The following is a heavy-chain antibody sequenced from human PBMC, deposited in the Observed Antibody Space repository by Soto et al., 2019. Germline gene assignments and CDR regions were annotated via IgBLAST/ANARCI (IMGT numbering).Heavy chain of an antibody. V-gene: IGHV4-39*01. CDR2: IYYSGST. D-gene: IGHD6-13*01. CDR3: ARQDSSSWFEYFQH. J-gene: IGHJ1*01. Sequence: QLQLQESGPGLVKPSETLSLTCTVSGGSISSSSYYWGWIRQPPGKGLEWIGSIYYSGSTYYNPSLKSRVTISVDTSKNQFSLKLSSVTAADTAVYYCARQDSSSWFEYFQHWGQGTLVTVSS. CDR1: GGSISSSSYY.